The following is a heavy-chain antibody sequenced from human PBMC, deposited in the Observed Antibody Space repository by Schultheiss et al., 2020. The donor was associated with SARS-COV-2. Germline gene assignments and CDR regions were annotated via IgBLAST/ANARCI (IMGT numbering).Heavy chain of an antibody. Sequence: ASVKVSCKASGGTFSSYAISWVRQAPGQGLEWMGWMNPNSGNTGYAQKFQGRVTMTRNTSISTAYMELSSLRSDDTAVYYCARAEPNWFDPWGQGTLVTVSS. V-gene: IGHV1-8*02. CDR1: GGTFSSYA. CDR3: ARAEPNWFDP. CDR2: MNPNSGNT. J-gene: IGHJ5*02. D-gene: IGHD1-26*01.